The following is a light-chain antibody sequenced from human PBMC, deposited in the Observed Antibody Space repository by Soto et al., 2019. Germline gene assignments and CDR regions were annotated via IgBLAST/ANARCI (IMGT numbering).Light chain of an antibody. Sequence: QLVLTQSPSASASLGASVKLTCTLSSGHSSYTIAWHQQQPEKGPRYLMKLNSDGSHNKGDGIPDRFSGSSSGAERYLTISSLQSEDEADYYCQTWGSGIVVFGGATKLTVL. J-gene: IGLJ2*01. V-gene: IGLV4-69*01. CDR3: QTWGSGIVV. CDR2: LNSDGSH. CDR1: SGHSSYT.